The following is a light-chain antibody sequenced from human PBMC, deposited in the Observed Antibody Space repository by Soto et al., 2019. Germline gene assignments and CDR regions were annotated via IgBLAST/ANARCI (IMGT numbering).Light chain of an antibody. CDR2: EVN. Sequence: QSVLTQPASVSGSPGQSITISCTGTSSDVGGYNYVSWYQQHPGKAPKLMIYEVNNRPSGVSNRFSGSKSGNTASLTISGLQAEDEADYYCSSYTSSNTLVVFGGGTKVTVL. J-gene: IGLJ2*01. V-gene: IGLV2-14*01. CDR1: SSDVGGYNY. CDR3: SSYTSSNTLVV.